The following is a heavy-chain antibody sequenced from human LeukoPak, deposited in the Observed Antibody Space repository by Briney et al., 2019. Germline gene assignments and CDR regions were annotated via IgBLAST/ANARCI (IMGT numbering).Heavy chain of an antibody. Sequence: SETLSLTCIVSGDSISRSGYYWGWIRQPPGKALEWIGSIYYSGSTYYNPSLKSRVTISVDTSKNQFSLKLSSVTATDTAVYYCARHYGYNYGYVDYWGQGTLVTVFS. CDR1: GDSISRSGYY. CDR2: IYYSGST. V-gene: IGHV4-39*01. CDR3: ARHYGYNYGYVDY. J-gene: IGHJ4*02. D-gene: IGHD5-18*01.